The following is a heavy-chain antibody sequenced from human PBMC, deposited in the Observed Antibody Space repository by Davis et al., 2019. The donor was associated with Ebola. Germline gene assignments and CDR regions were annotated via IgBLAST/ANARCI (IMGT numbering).Heavy chain of an antibody. D-gene: IGHD2-21*01. V-gene: IGHV3-23*01. CDR1: GFTFSSYA. Sequence: PGGSLRLSCAASGFTFSSYAMSWVRQAPGKGLEWVSAISGSGGSTYYADSVKGRFTISRDNAKNTLYLQMNSLRPEDTAVYYCARGIAVDQPWYWGQGTLVTVSS. CDR2: ISGSGGST. CDR3: ARGIAVDQPWY. J-gene: IGHJ4*02.